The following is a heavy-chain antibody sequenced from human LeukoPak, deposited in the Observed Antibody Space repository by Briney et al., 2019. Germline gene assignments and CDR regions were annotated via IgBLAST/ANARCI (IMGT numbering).Heavy chain of an antibody. D-gene: IGHD3-16*01. CDR3: ARGGILITFGAIDY. CDR1: GFTLCDYY. J-gene: IGHJ4*02. CDR2: IGSGGSTK. V-gene: IGHV3-11*04. Sequence: GGSLRLSCAASGFTLCDYYMRWIRPAPGEGLEWISYIGSGGSTKYYADSVKGRFTISRDNPKNSLYLQMNSLRAEATAVYYCARGGILITFGAIDYWGQGTLVTVSS.